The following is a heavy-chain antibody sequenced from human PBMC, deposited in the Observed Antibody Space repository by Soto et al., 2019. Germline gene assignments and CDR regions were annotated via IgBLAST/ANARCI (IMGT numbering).Heavy chain of an antibody. CDR2: IYYSGST. CDR1: GASINSGDYY. V-gene: IGHV4-30-4*01. D-gene: IGHD3-10*01. J-gene: IGHJ4*02. Sequence: KTSETLSLTCTVSGASINSGDYYWSWIRQPPGKGLEWIGHIYYSGSTYYNPSLKSRAGVSVDSSKSQVSLKLTSVTAADTAVYFCARIPMNYYRLDYWGQGALVTVSS. CDR3: ARIPMNYYRLDY.